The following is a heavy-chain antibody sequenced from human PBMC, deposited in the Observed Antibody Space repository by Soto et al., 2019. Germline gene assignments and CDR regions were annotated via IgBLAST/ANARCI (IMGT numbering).Heavy chain of an antibody. CDR1: GFTFATYT. J-gene: IGHJ4*02. CDR3: AKDAHPDGYWDFDY. D-gene: IGHD5-12*01. V-gene: IGHV3-23*01. CDR2: IYGSGDST. Sequence: QLLESGGGLVQPGGSLRLSCAASGFTFATYTMNWVRQAPGKGLEWVSGIYGSGDSTFYADSVKGRFTISRDNSKNTLYLQMNSLRAEDTAVYYCAKDAHPDGYWDFDYWGQGTLVTVSS.